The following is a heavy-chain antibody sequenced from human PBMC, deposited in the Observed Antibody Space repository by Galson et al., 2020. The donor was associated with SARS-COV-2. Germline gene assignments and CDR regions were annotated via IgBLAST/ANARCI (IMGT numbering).Heavy chain of an antibody. CDR1: GGSISSYY. J-gene: IGHJ4*02. Sequence: SETLSLTCTVSGGSISSYYWSWIRQPPGKGLEWIGYIYYSGSTNYNPSLKSRVTISVDTSKNQFSLKLSSVTAADTAMYYCARAVYFDYWGQGTLVTVSS. CDR2: IYYSGST. V-gene: IGHV4-59*08. CDR3: ARAVYFDY.